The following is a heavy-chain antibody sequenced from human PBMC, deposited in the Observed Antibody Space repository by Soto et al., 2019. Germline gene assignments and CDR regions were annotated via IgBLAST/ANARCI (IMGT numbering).Heavy chain of an antibody. J-gene: IGHJ3*02. D-gene: IGHD3-22*01. V-gene: IGHV3-21*01. CDR2: ISSSSSSYI. CDR3: ARDDSSGRYPHDAFDI. Sequence: PGGSLRLSCAASGFTFSSYSMNWVRQAPGKGLEWVSSISSSSSSYIYYADSVKGRFTISRDNAKNSLYLQMNSLRAEDTAVYYCARDDSSGRYPHDAFDIWGQGTMVTVSS. CDR1: GFTFSSYS.